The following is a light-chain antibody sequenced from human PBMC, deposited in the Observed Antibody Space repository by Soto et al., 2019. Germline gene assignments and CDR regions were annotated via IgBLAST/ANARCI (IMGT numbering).Light chain of an antibody. CDR1: SSDVGGYNY. Sequence: QSVLTQPRSVSGSHGQSVTISCTGPSSDVGGYNYVSWYQQHPGKAPKLMIYDVSKRPSGVPDRFSGSKSGNTASLTISGLQAEDEADYYCCSYAGSYVFGTVTKLTVL. V-gene: IGLV2-11*01. J-gene: IGLJ1*01. CDR2: DVS. CDR3: CSYAGSYV.